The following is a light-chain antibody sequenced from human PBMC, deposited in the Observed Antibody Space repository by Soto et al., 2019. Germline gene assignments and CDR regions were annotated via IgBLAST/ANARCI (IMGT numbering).Light chain of an antibody. V-gene: IGKV3-20*01. CDR2: DAS. CDR3: HQYGRSPPP. Sequence: VVLTQSPGTLSLSPGERATLSCRASQSVTGNYLAWYQQKHCQATTHLINDASNSASGVPDRLNCSGYGSEFTLSFSRLEPQDFAVYFCHQYGRSPPPFGQGTKLEIK. CDR1: QSVTGNY. J-gene: IGKJ2*01.